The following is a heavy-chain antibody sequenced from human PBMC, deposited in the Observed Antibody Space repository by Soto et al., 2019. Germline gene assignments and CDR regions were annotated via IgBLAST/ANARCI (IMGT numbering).Heavy chain of an antibody. Sequence: RGESLKISGKGSGYSFTSYWIGCVRQMPGKGLEWMGIIYPGDSDTRYSPSFQGQVTISADKSISTAYLQWSSLKASDTAMYYCACSTYSSRPFDYWGQGTLVTVSS. V-gene: IGHV5-51*01. J-gene: IGHJ4*02. CDR1: GYSFTSYW. D-gene: IGHD6-13*01. CDR3: ACSTYSSRPFDY. CDR2: IYPGDSDT.